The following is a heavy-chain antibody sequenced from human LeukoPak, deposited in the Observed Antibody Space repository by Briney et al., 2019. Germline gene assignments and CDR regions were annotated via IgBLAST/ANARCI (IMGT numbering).Heavy chain of an antibody. CDR3: ARGQFQRDY. CDR2: VNHSGRT. V-gene: IGHV4-34*01. Sequence: SETLSLTCAVYGGSFSGYFWSWIRQPPGKGLEWIGEVNHSGRTNYNPSLKSRVTISVDTSKDQFSLNLRSVTAADTAVYYCARGQFQRDYWGQGTLVTVSS. CDR1: GGSFSGYF. J-gene: IGHJ4*02.